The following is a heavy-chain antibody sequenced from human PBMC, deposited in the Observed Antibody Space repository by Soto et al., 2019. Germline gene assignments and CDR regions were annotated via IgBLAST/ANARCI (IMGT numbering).Heavy chain of an antibody. J-gene: IGHJ4*02. V-gene: IGHV3-33*01. CDR2: IWYDGSNK. CDR3: AREAKEYYSDY. CDR1: GFTFSTSG. Sequence: QVQLVESGGGVVQPGRSLRLSCAASGFTFSTSGMHWVRQAPGKGLEWVAAIWYDGSNKYYADSVKGRFTISRDNSKNTLYLQMNSLRAEDTAVYYCAREAKEYYSDYWGQGTLVTVSS. D-gene: IGHD3-10*01.